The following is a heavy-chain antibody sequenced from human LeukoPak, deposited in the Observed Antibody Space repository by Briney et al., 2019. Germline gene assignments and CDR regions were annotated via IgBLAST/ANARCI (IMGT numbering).Heavy chain of an antibody. D-gene: IGHD3-9*01. CDR3: AISPVYYDILTGYYKASPLDY. Sequence: ASVKVSCKASGYTFTSYAMNWVRQAPGQGLEWMGWINTNTGNPTSAQGFTGRFVFSLDTSVSTAYLQISSLKAEDTAVYYCAISPVYYDILTGYYKASPLDYWGQGTLVTVSS. V-gene: IGHV7-4-1*02. CDR2: INTNTGNP. J-gene: IGHJ4*02. CDR1: GYTFTSYA.